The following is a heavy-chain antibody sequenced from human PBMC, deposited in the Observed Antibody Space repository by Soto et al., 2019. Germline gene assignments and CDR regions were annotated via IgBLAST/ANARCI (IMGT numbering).Heavy chain of an antibody. CDR3: ARHLAATYYDFWSGGAGYVDD. CDR1: GCSFTSYW. D-gene: IGHD3-3*01. V-gene: IGHV5-51*01. J-gene: IGHJ6*03. CDR2: IYPGDSDT. Sequence: GESLKVSCKGSGCSFTSYWNGGVRQMPGKGLEWMGIIYPGDSDTRYSPSFQGQVTISADKSISTAYLQWSSLKASDTAMYYCARHLAATYYDFWSGGAGYVDDWGKGSTVTVPS.